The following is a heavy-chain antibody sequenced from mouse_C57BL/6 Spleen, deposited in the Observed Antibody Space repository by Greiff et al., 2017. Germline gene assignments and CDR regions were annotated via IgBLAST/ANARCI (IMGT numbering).Heavy chain of an antibody. CDR1: GYSITSGYY. J-gene: IGHJ4*01. D-gene: IGHD2-3*01. V-gene: IGHV3-6*01. CDR3: AREGDDGYAMDY. CDR2: ISYDGSN. Sequence: ESGPGLVKPSQSLSLTCSVTGYSITSGYYWNWIRQFPGNKLEWMGYISYDGSNNYNPSLKNRISITRDTSKNQFFLKWNSVTTEDTATYYCAREGDDGYAMDYWGQGTSVTVSS.